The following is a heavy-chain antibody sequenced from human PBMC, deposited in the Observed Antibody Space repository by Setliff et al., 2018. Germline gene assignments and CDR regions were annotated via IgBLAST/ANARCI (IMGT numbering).Heavy chain of an antibody. D-gene: IGHD6-6*01. Sequence: GGSLRLSCAASGFSFSSSAMHWVRQAPGKGLEYVSSISTDGGNTYYVDSVKGRFTISRDNSKNTVYVQMGSLRPEDTAVYYCARGGRYSSSSLDYWGQGTLVTVSS. J-gene: IGHJ4*02. CDR3: ARGGRYSSSSLDY. V-gene: IGHV3-64*02. CDR1: GFSFSSSA. CDR2: ISTDGGNT.